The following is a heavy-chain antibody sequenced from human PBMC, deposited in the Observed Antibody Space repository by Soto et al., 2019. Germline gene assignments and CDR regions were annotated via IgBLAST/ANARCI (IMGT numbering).Heavy chain of an antibody. CDR1: GDSLDYYY. Sequence: SETLSLTCTVSGDSLDYYYWSWIRQPPGKGLEWIGDVSDSGRTNYNPSVRSRVTISVDTSKNQFSLKLNSVTAADTAVYYCARDSTTWFPYYGIDVWGQGTTVTVSS. CDR2: VSDSGRT. D-gene: IGHD2-2*01. V-gene: IGHV4-59*01. J-gene: IGHJ6*02. CDR3: ARDSTTWFPYYGIDV.